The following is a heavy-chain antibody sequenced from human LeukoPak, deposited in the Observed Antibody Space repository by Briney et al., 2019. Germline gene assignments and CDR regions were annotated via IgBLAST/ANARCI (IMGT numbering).Heavy chain of an antibody. CDR2: IGTAGDT. Sequence: PGGSLRLSCAASGFTLSSYDMHWVRQATGKGLEWVSAIGTAGDTYYPGSVKGRFTISRENAKNSLYLQMNSLRAGDTAVYYCARGGVVGAFDIWGQGTMVTVSS. CDR3: ARGGVVGAFDI. V-gene: IGHV3-13*01. D-gene: IGHD2-15*01. CDR1: GFTLSSYD. J-gene: IGHJ3*02.